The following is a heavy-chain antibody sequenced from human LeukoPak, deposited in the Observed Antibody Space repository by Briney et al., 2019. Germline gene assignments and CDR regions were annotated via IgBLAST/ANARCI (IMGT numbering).Heavy chain of an antibody. CDR3: ARCLSSWDAFDI. V-gene: IGHV1-3*01. J-gene: IGHJ3*02. CDR1: GYTFTSYG. Sequence: GASVKVSCKASGYTFTSYGISWVRQAPGQGLEWMGWINAGNGNTKYSQKFQGRVTITRDTSASTAYMELSSLRSEDTAVYYCARCLSSWDAFDIWGQGTMVTVSS. CDR2: INAGNGNT. D-gene: IGHD6-13*01.